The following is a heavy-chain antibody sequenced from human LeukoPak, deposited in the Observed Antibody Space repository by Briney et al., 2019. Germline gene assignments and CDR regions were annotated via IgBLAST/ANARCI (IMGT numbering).Heavy chain of an antibody. CDR3: ARRTSWYGDY. Sequence: ASVKVSFTASGYSFTNYGLGWVRQAPGQGLEWMGWISAYNGNTNYAQKFQGRVTVTTDTSTSTAYMELRSLRSDDTAVYYCARRTSWYGDYWGQGTLVAVSS. CDR2: ISAYNGNT. CDR1: GYSFTNYG. D-gene: IGHD2-2*01. J-gene: IGHJ4*02. V-gene: IGHV1-18*01.